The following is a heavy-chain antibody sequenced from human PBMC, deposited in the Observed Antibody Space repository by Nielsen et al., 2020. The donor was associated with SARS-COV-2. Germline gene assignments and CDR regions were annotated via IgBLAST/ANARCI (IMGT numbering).Heavy chain of an antibody. CDR3: ARAGYCSSTSCYPYYYYYMDV. D-gene: IGHD2-2*01. V-gene: IGHV3-48*02. J-gene: IGHJ6*03. CDR1: GFTFSSYS. Sequence: GGSLRLSCAASGFTFSSYSMNWVRQAPGKGLEWVSYISSSSSTIYYADSVKGRFTISRDNAKNSLYLQMNSLRDEDTAVYYCARAGYCSSTSCYPYYYYYMDVWGKGTTVTVSS. CDR2: ISSSSSTI.